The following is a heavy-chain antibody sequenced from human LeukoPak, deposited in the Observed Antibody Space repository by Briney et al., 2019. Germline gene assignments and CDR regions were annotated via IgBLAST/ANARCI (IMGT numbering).Heavy chain of an antibody. V-gene: IGHV3-73*01. CDR3: TRPQYGDYPPNDY. J-gene: IGHJ4*02. CDR1: GFTFSGSA. D-gene: IGHD4-17*01. Sequence: GGSLRLSCAASGFTFSGSAMHWVRQASGKGLEWVGRIRSKANSYATAYAASVKGRFTISRDDSKNTAYLQMNSLKTEDTAVYYCTRPQYGDYPPNDYWGQGTLVTVSS. CDR2: IRSKANSYAT.